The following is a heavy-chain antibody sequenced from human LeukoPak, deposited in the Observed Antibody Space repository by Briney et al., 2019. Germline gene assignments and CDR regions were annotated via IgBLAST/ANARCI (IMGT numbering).Heavy chain of an antibody. V-gene: IGHV4-34*01. CDR3: AARPGYCTNGVCYLDYFDY. CDR2: INHTGST. J-gene: IGHJ4*02. D-gene: IGHD2-8*01. CDR1: GGSFSGHY. Sequence: SETLSLTCAVSGGSFSGHYWSWIRQPPGKGLEWIGEINHTGSTNYNLSLKSRVTISVDASKNQFSLNLSSVTAADTAVYYCAARPGYCTNGVCYLDYFDYWGQGTLVTVSP.